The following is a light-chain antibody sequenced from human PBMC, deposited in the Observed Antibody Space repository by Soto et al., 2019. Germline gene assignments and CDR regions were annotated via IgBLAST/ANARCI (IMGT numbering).Light chain of an antibody. J-gene: IGLJ2*01. CDR2: EGS. V-gene: IGLV2-23*01. CDR3: CSYAASSTLI. Sequence: QSVLTQPASVSGSPGQSITISCTGTRSDVGSYNLVSWYQQHPGKAPKLMIYEGSKRPSGISNRFSGSNSGNTASLTISGLQSEDEADYYCCSYAASSTLIFGGGTKLTVL. CDR1: RSDVGSYNL.